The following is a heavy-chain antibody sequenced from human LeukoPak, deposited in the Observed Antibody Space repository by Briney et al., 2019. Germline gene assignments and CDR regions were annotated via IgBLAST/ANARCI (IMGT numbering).Heavy chain of an antibody. CDR1: GFTFSSYA. D-gene: IGHD2-2*01. J-gene: IGHJ4*02. CDR2: ISGSGGST. V-gene: IGHV3-23*01. Sequence: GGSLRLSCAASGFTFSSYAMSWVRQAPGKGLEWASAISGSGGSTYYADSVKGRFTISRDNSKNTLYLQMNSLRAEDTAVYYCAKDEFLHCSSTSCHPPDYWGQGTLVTVSS. CDR3: AKDEFLHCSSTSCHPPDY.